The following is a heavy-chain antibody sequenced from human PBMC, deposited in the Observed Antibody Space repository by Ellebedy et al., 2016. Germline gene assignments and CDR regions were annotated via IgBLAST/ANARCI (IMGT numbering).Heavy chain of an antibody. D-gene: IGHD3-10*02. Sequence: GGSLRLSCAASGFTVSTNYMKWVRQAPGKGLEWVSAIFSDGNTYYADSVKGRFTISRDNSKNTLYLQMNSLRAEDTAVYYCARDLFGDLLIDYWGQGTLVTVSS. CDR1: GFTVSTNY. J-gene: IGHJ4*02. V-gene: IGHV3-53*01. CDR3: ARDLFGDLLIDY. CDR2: IFSDGNT.